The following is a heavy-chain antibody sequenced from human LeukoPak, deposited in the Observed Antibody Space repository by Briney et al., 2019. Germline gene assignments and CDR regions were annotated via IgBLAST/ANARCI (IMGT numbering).Heavy chain of an antibody. Sequence: PSETLSLTCAVYGGSFSGYYWSWIRQPPGKGLEWIGEINHSGSTNYNPSLKSRVTISVDTSKNQFSLKLSSVTAADTAVYYCARSPRKRITMVRGVTRTMTFDIWGQGTMVTVSS. V-gene: IGHV4-34*01. D-gene: IGHD3-10*01. CDR1: GGSFSGYY. J-gene: IGHJ3*02. CDR3: ARSPRKRITMVRGVTRTMTFDI. CDR2: INHSGST.